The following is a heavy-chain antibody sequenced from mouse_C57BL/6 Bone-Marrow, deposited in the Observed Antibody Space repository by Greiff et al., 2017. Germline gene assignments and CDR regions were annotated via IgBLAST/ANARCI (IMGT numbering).Heavy chain of an antibody. V-gene: IGHV1-69*01. CDR3: ARWSYDGYYGYYAMDY. Sequence: VQLQQPGAELVMPGASVKLSCKASGYTFTSYWLHWVQQRPGQGLEWFGEIDPSDSYTNYNQKFKGKSTLTVDKSSSTAYMRLSSLTSEDSAVYYCARWSYDGYYGYYAMDYWGQGTSVTVSS. CDR1: GYTFTSYW. J-gene: IGHJ4*01. D-gene: IGHD2-3*01. CDR2: IDPSDSYT.